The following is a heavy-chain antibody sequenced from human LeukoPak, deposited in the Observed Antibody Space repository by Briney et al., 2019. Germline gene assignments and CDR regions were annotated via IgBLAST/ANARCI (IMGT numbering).Heavy chain of an antibody. J-gene: IGHJ6*03. D-gene: IGHD2-2*01. CDR3: ARDPSTSQYYYYYYYMDV. CDR2: ISSSSSFI. CDR1: EFSFSSYS. V-gene: IGHV3-21*01. Sequence: GGSLRLSCEASEFSFSSYSLNWVRLAPGKGLEWVASISSSSSFIYYADSVKGRFTVSRDNAKNSLSLQMNSLRAEDTAVYYCARDPSTSQYYYYYYYMDVWGKGTTVTVSS.